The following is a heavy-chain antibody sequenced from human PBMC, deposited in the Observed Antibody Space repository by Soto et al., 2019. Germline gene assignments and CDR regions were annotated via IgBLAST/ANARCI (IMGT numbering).Heavy chain of an antibody. CDR3: ARVIGRYCSSTSCYNYYYGMDV. CDR1: GCAISSYY. CDR2: IYTSGST. V-gene: IGHV4-4*07. D-gene: IGHD2-2*02. Sequence: PGETLSLTCTASGCAISSYYLTWIRQPAGKGLEWIGRIYTSGSTNYNPSLKSRLIMSVETYKNNFSLKLRSVTAADTAVYYCARVIGRYCSSTSCYNYYYGMDVWGQGTTVTVSS. J-gene: IGHJ6*02.